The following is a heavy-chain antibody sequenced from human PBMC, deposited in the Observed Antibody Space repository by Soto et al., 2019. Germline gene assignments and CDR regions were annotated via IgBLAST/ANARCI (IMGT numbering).Heavy chain of an antibody. Sequence: EVQLLESGGGLVQPGGSLRLSCAASGFTFSSYAMSWVRQAPGQGLEWVSAISGSGGSTYYADSVKARFTSSRDNSKSTLYRQMNSLSAEDTAVYYCAKEGGGYSGYDSTFDYWGQGTLVTVSS. V-gene: IGHV3-23*01. CDR3: AKEGGGYSGYDSTFDY. J-gene: IGHJ4*02. D-gene: IGHD5-12*01. CDR2: ISGSGGST. CDR1: GFTFSSYA.